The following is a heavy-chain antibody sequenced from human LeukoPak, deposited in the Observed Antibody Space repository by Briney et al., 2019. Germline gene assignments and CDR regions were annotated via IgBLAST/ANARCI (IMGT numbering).Heavy chain of an antibody. D-gene: IGHD3-10*01. Sequence: ASVKVSCKASGYTFTSYGISWVRQAPGQGLEWMGWISAYNGNTNYAQKLQGRVTITTDTSTSTAYMELRSLRSDDTAVYYCARGFFYGSGNYGFDPWGQGTLVTVSS. V-gene: IGHV1-18*01. CDR3: ARGFFYGSGNYGFDP. CDR1: GYTFTSYG. CDR2: ISAYNGNT. J-gene: IGHJ5*02.